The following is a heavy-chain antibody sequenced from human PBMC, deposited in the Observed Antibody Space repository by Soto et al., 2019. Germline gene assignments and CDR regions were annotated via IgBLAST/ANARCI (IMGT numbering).Heavy chain of an antibody. J-gene: IGHJ5*02. CDR1: GFTFRNYA. D-gene: IGHD6-19*01. Sequence: EVELLESGGGLVEPGGSVRLSCAASGFTFRNYAMSWVRQAPGKGLEWVSSIHGEGAGSFYADAVKGRFTVARDDSKETLYPQMSSLRVDDTAVYYCVKDGVARNGNWDWFDPWGQGTLVNVAS. CDR3: VKDGVARNGNWDWFDP. CDR2: IHGEGAGS. V-gene: IGHV3-23*01.